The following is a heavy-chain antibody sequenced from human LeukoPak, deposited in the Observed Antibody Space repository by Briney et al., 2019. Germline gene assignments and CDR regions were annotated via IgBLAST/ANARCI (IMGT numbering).Heavy chain of an antibody. J-gene: IGHJ4*02. D-gene: IGHD6-19*01. CDR3: TTDLTAGTFDY. CDR2: IKSKTDGGTT. CDR1: GFTFSNAW. V-gene: IGHV3-15*01. Sequence: GGSLRLSCAASGFTFSNAWMSWVRQAPGKGLEWVGRIKSKTDGGTTDYAAPVKGRFTISRDDSKITLYLQMNSLKTEDTAVYYCTTDLTAGTFDYWGQGTLVTVSS.